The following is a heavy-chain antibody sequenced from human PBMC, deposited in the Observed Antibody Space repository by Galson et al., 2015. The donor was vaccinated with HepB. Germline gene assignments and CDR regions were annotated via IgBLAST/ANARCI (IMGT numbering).Heavy chain of an antibody. CDR2: INAGTGNT. D-gene: IGHD2-2*01. Sequence: SVKVSCKASGYTFTSYAMHWVRQAPGQRLEWMGWINAGTGNTKYSEKFQGRVTITRDTSASTAYMELSSLRSEDTAVYYCAREERDIVVVPVAMGIDRYYYYYGMDVWGQGTTVTVSS. CDR3: AREERDIVVVPVAMGIDRYYYYYGMDV. V-gene: IGHV1-3*01. J-gene: IGHJ6*02. CDR1: GYTFTSYA.